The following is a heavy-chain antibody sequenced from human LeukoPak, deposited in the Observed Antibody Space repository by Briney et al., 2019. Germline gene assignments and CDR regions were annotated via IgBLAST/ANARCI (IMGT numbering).Heavy chain of an antibody. Sequence: GRSLRLSCATSGFTFSSYGFHWVRQAPGKGLEWVSVIYSGGSTYYADSVKGRFTISRDNSKNTLYLQMNSLRAEDTAVYYCTTDSASYYDYVWGSRRGLDAFDIWGQGTMVTVSS. V-gene: IGHV3-NL1*01. CDR1: GFTFSSYG. CDR2: IYSGGST. CDR3: TTDSASYYDYVWGSRRGLDAFDI. D-gene: IGHD3-16*01. J-gene: IGHJ3*02.